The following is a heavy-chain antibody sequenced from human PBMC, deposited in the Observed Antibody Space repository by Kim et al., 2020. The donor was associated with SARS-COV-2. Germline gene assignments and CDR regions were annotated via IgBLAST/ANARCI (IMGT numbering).Heavy chain of an antibody. CDR1: GFTFSSYS. V-gene: IGHV3-21*01. J-gene: IGHJ6*02. D-gene: IGHD2-2*01. CDR3: ARDIREYCSSTSCQYLYGMDV. CDR2: ISSSSSYI. Sequence: GGSLRLSCAASGFTFSSYSMNWVRQAPGKGLEWVSSISSSSSYIYYADSVKGRFTISRDNAKNSLYLQMNSLRAEDTAVYYCARDIREYCSSTSCQYLYGMDVWGQGPTVTVSS.